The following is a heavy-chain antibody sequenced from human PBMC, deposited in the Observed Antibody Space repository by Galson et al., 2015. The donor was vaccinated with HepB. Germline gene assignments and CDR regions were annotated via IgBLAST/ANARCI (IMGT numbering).Heavy chain of an antibody. D-gene: IGHD6-13*01. CDR1: GFTFSTYW. CDR2: INQDGSEK. J-gene: IGHJ4*02. CDR3: ARAIAAAGSY. Sequence: SLRLSCAASGFTFSTYWMTWVRQAPGKGLEWVANINQDGSEKYYLDSVKGRFTISRDNAKSSLSPQMNSLRAEDTAVYYCARAIAAAGSYWGQGTLVTVSS. V-gene: IGHV3-7*03.